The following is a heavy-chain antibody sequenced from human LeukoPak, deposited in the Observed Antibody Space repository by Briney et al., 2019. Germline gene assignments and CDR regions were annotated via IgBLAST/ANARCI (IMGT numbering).Heavy chain of an antibody. CDR3: ARVRSGSYPAPFDY. V-gene: IGHV4-34*01. CDR1: GGSFSGYY. CDR2: INHSGST. D-gene: IGHD1-26*01. J-gene: IGHJ4*02. Sequence: SETLSLTCAVYGGSFSGYYWSWIRQPPGKGLEWIGEINHSGSTNYNPSLKSRVTISVDTSKNQFSLKLTSVTAADTAVYYCARVRSGSYPAPFDYWGQGTLVTVSS.